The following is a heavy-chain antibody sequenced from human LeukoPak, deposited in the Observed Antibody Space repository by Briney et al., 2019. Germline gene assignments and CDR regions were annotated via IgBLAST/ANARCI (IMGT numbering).Heavy chain of an antibody. CDR1: VFTFSSYW. V-gene: IGHV3-7*01. CDR3: ARDHGYSGYDYDY. CDR2: IKQDGSEK. J-gene: IGHJ4*02. D-gene: IGHD5-12*01. Sequence: GGSLRLSCAASVFTFSSYWMSWVRQAPGKGLEWVANIKQDGSEKYYVDSVKGRFTISRDNAKNSLYLQMNSLRAGDTAVYYCARDHGYSGYDYDYWGQGTLVTVSS.